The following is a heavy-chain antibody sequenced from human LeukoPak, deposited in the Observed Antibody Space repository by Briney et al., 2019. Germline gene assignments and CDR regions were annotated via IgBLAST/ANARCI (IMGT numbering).Heavy chain of an antibody. CDR3: ASGGSFYGY. CDR1: GFTFSSYW. J-gene: IGHJ4*02. V-gene: IGHV3-7*05. D-gene: IGHD2/OR15-2a*01. CDR2: IKQDGSEK. Sequence: GGSLRLSCEGSGFTFSSYWMSWVRQAPGKGLEWVANIKQDGSEKYYVDSVKGRFTISRDNAKNSLFLQMNSLRADDTAVYYCASGGSFYGYSGQGTLVTVSS.